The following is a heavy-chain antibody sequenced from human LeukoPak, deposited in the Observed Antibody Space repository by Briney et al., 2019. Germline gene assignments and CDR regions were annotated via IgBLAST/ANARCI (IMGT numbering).Heavy chain of an antibody. CDR2: INHSGST. CDR3: ARGSRWFDP. V-gene: IGHV4-34*01. CDR1: GGSFSCYY. J-gene: IGHJ5*02. Sequence: PSETLSLTCAVYGGSFSCYYWSWIRQPPGKGLEWIGEINHSGSTNYNPSLKSRVTISVDTSKNQFSLKLSSVTAADTAVYYCARGSRWFDPWGQGTLVTVSS.